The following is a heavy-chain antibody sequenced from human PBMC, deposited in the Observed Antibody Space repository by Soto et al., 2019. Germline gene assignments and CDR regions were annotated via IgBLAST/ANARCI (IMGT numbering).Heavy chain of an antibody. V-gene: IGHV4-39*01. CDR1: GGSISSSSYY. J-gene: IGHJ4*02. CDR2: IYYSGST. Sequence: PSETLSLTCTVSGGSISSSSYYWGWIRQPPGKGLEWIGSIYYSGSTYYNPSLKSRVTISVDTSKNQFSLKLSSVTAADTAVYYCASHPNIVVVPYLDYWGQGTLVTVSS. D-gene: IGHD2-2*01. CDR3: ASHPNIVVVPYLDY.